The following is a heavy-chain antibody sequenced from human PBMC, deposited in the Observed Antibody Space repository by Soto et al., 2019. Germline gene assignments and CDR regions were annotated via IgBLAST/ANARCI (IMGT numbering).Heavy chain of an antibody. Sequence: EVQLVESGGGLVQPGGSLRLSCAASGFTVSSNSMSWVRQAPGKGLEWVSVIYSGGSTYYADSVEGRFTISRDNSKNTLYLQMNSLRAEDTAVYYCAADLGFGEFYYYGMDVWGQGTTVTVSS. V-gene: IGHV3-66*01. D-gene: IGHD3-10*01. CDR3: AADLGFGEFYYYGMDV. CDR2: IYSGGST. J-gene: IGHJ6*02. CDR1: GFTVSSNS.